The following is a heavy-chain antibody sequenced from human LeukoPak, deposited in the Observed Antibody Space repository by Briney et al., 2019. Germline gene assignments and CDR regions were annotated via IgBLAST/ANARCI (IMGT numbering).Heavy chain of an antibody. D-gene: IGHD3-10*01. CDR2: IYYSGST. V-gene: IGHV4-59*01. CDR3: ARDPGSGSYFLNYYYYGMDV. J-gene: IGHJ6*04. Sequence: SETLSLTCTVSGGSISSYYWSWIRQPPGKGLEWIGYIYYSGSTNYNPSLKSRVTISVDTSKNQFSLKLSSVTAADTAVYHCARDPGSGSYFLNYYYYGMDVWGKGTTVTVSS. CDR1: GGSISSYY.